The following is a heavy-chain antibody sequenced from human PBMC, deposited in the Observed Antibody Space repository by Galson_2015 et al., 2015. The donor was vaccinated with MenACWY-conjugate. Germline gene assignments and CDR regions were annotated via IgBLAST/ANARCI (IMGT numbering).Heavy chain of an antibody. CDR3: ARDWAAAVTGYYGTDV. J-gene: IGHJ6*02. CDR2: IWYAGSNK. D-gene: IGHD6-13*01. Sequence: SLRLSCAASGFSFSSFGMDWVRQAPGKGLEWVAVIWYAGSNKYYADSVKGRFTIYRDNSKNTLYLQMNSLRAEDTAVYYCARDWAAAVTGYYGTDVWGQGTTVTVSS. V-gene: IGHV3-33*01. CDR1: GFSFSSFG.